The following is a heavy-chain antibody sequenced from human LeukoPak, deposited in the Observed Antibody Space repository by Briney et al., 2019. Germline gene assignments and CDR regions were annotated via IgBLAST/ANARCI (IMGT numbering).Heavy chain of an antibody. J-gene: IGHJ2*01. CDR3: AKDPNSSPHWYFDL. D-gene: IGHD2-2*01. CDR1: GFTFDDYA. Sequence: GGSLRLSCAASGFTFDDYAMHWVRQSPGKGLEWVSGITWNSASAHYADSVKGRFTISRDNANNSLYLQMNSLRPEDTAFYYCAKDPNSSPHWYFDLWGRGTLVTVSS. V-gene: IGHV3-9*01. CDR2: ITWNSASA.